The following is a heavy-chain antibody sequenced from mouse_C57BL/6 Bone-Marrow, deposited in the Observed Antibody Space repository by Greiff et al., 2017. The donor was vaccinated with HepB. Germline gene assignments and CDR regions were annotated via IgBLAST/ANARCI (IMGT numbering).Heavy chain of an antibody. D-gene: IGHD2-4*01. CDR3: ARGDYDGNPYAMDY. J-gene: IGHJ4*01. V-gene: IGHV1-69*01. CDR1: GYTFTSYW. Sequence: VQLQQSGAELVMPGASVKLSCKASGYTFTSYWMHWVKQRPGQGLEWIGEIDPSDSYTNYNQKFKGKSTLTVDKSSSTAYMQLSSLTSEDSAVYYCARGDYDGNPYAMDYWGQGTSVTVSS. CDR2: IDPSDSYT.